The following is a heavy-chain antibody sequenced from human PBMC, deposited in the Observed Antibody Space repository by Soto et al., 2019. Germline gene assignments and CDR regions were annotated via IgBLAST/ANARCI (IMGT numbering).Heavy chain of an antibody. J-gene: IGHJ6*02. V-gene: IGHV4-34*01. D-gene: IGHD4-4*01. CDR2: INHSGST. CDR3: ARGWTTVVYYYYYYGMDV. CDR1: GGSFSGYY. Sequence: QVQLQQWGAGLLKPSETLSLTCAVYGGSFSGYYWSWIRQPPGKGLEWIGEINHSGSTNYNPSLKSRVTISVDTSKNQFSLKLSSVTAADTAVYYCARGWTTVVYYYYYYGMDVWGQGTTVTVSS.